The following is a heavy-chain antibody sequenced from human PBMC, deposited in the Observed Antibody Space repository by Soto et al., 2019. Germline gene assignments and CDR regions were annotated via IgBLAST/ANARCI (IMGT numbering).Heavy chain of an antibody. D-gene: IGHD6-19*01. J-gene: IGHJ4*02. Sequence: QVQLQESGPGLVKPSETLSLTCTVSSDSIAGENWWSWVRQPPGLGLEWIGEVFHTGGTTYNPSLKSRVTMEVDKSKNQFSLNLISATAADTAVYYCARVFSSGSGWMYYFDFWGQGTLVSVSS. CDR2: VFHTGGT. CDR1: SDSIAGENW. CDR3: ARVFSSGSGWMYYFDF. V-gene: IGHV4-4*02.